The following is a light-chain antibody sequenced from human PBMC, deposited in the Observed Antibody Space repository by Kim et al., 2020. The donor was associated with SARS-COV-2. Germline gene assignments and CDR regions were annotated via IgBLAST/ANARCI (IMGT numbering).Light chain of an antibody. CDR1: SSDVGGYNY. CDR2: EVT. J-gene: IGLJ2*01. Sequence: GQSVTIACTGTSSDVGGYNYVSWYQQHPGKAPKLMIYEVTKRPSGVPDRFSGSKSGNTASLTVSGLQAEDEADYFCSSYAGGTNLVFGGGTQLTVL. V-gene: IGLV2-8*01. CDR3: SSYAGGTNLV.